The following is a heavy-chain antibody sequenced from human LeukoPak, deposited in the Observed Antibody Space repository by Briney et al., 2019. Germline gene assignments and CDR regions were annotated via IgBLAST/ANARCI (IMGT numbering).Heavy chain of an antibody. Sequence: ASVKVSCKASGYTFTGYYMHWVRQAPGQGLEWMGRINPNSGGANYAQKFQGRGTMTRDTSISTAYMELSRLRSDDTAVYYCARSDQWVDREMATITTPADYWGQGTLVTVSS. CDR3: ARSDQWVDREMATITTPADY. D-gene: IGHD5-24*01. CDR2: INPNSGGA. J-gene: IGHJ4*02. V-gene: IGHV1-2*06. CDR1: GYTFTGYY.